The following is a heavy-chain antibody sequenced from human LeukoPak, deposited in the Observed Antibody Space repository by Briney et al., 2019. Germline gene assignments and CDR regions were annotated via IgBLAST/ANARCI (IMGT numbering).Heavy chain of an antibody. D-gene: IGHD1-26*01. V-gene: IGHV3-23*01. CDR2: ISASGYNT. CDR3: ARDNSVGDNAWWFDP. Sequence: GGSLRLSCAASGFTVSNYDMNYVMSWVRQAPGKGLEWVSSISASGYNTDYADSLEGRFTLSRDNSKNTVYLQMNNLRAEDTAIYYCARDNSVGDNAWWFDPWGQGTLVTVSS. J-gene: IGHJ5*02. CDR1: GFTVSNYD.